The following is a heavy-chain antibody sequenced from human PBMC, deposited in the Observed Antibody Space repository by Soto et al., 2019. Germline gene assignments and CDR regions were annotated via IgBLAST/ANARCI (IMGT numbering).Heavy chain of an antibody. V-gene: IGHV3-11*01. Sequence: GVPLRLSCAASGFTFSDYCMSWIRQAPGKGLEWVSYISSSGSNIYYADSVKGRFTISRDNAKNSLYLQMNSLRAEDTAVYYCAREIGYSYGPFDYWGQGTLVTVSS. D-gene: IGHD5-18*01. CDR1: GFTFSDYC. J-gene: IGHJ4*02. CDR2: ISSSGSNI. CDR3: AREIGYSYGPFDY.